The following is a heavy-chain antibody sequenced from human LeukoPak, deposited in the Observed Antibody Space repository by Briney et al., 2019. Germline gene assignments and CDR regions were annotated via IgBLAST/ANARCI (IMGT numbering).Heavy chain of an antibody. D-gene: IGHD6-13*01. V-gene: IGHV4-34*01. CDR1: GGSFRGYY. J-gene: IGHJ4*02. CDR2: INHSGRT. Sequence: SETLSPTCAVFGGSFRGYYWSWIRQPPGKGLEWSGEINHSGRTNYNPSLKSRVTISVDTSKNQFSLKLSSMTAADTAVYYYAGGRLAADGDYFDYWGQGTMVTVSS. CDR3: AGGRLAADGDYFDY.